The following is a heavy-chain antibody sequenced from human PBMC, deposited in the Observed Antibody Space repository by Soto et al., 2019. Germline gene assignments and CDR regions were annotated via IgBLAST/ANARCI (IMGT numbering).Heavy chain of an antibody. CDR2: IFYGGSS. Sequence: QVQLQESGPGLVKPSQTLSLTCTVSGASVTSTTYYWSWIRQLPGKGLESIGYIFYGGSSYYNPSLQSRMTLSLDTSKNQFCLEMKSMTAADTAVYFCARDGLSTRVVRRHSAGRDVDVWGQGTTVIVSS. V-gene: IGHV4-31*03. J-gene: IGHJ6*02. D-gene: IGHD3-3*01. CDR1: GASVTSTTYY. CDR3: ARDGLSTRVVRRHSAGRDVDV.